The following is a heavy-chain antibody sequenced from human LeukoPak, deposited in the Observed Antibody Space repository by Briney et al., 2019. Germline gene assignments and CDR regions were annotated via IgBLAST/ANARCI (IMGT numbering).Heavy chain of an antibody. Sequence: PSETLSLTCTVSGGSINTYYWSWIRQSPGKALEWIGYIYYSGSTSYNPSLKSRVTISLDTSKNQFSLKLSSVTAADTAVYYCARERGGDYSDAFDIWGQGTMVTVSS. CDR3: ARERGGDYSDAFDI. J-gene: IGHJ3*02. D-gene: IGHD4-11*01. CDR2: IYYSGST. CDR1: GGSINTYY. V-gene: IGHV4-59*01.